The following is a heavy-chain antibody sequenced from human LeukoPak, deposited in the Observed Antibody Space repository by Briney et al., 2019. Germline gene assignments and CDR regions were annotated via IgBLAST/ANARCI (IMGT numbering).Heavy chain of an antibody. D-gene: IGHD3-22*01. J-gene: IGHJ4*02. CDR3: ATQPYYYDSSGYY. Sequence: GGSLRLSCAASGFTFSSCSMNWVRQAPGKGLEWVSSISSSSSYIYYADSVKGRFTISRDNAKNSLYLQMNSLRAEDTAVYYCATQPYYYDSSGYYWGQGTLVTVSS. V-gene: IGHV3-21*01. CDR2: ISSSSSYI. CDR1: GFTFSSCS.